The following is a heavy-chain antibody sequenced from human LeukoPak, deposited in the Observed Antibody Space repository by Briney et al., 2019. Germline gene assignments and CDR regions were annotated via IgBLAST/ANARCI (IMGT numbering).Heavy chain of an antibody. V-gene: IGHV1-2*02. Sequence: ASVKVSCKASGYTFTGYYMHWVRQAPGQGLEWMGWINPNSGGTNYAQKFQGRVTMTRDTSISTAYMELSRLRSEDTAVYYCARVSYYCSGGSCSHEHFDYWGQGTLVTVSS. J-gene: IGHJ4*02. CDR2: INPNSGGT. CDR3: ARVSYYCSGGSCSHEHFDY. D-gene: IGHD2-15*01. CDR1: GYTFTGYY.